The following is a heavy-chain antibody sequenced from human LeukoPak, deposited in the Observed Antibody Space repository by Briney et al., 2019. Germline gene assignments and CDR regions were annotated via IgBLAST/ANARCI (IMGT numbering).Heavy chain of an antibody. D-gene: IGHD2-2*01. Sequence: ASVKVSCKASGYTFTSYDTNWVRQATGQGLEWMGWMNPNSGNTGYAQKFQGRVTITRNTSISTAYMELSSLRSEDTAVYYCARESPYCSSTSCSFDYWGQGTLVTVSS. J-gene: IGHJ4*02. CDR1: GYTFTSYD. V-gene: IGHV1-8*03. CDR3: ARESPYCSSTSCSFDY. CDR2: MNPNSGNT.